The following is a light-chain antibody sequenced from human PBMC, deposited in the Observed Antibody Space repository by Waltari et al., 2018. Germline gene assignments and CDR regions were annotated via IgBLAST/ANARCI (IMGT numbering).Light chain of an antibody. Sequence: QSALAQPASVSGSPGQSITFSCTGAYNYVSWYQQPPGRAPKLVIYDVTNRPSGVSGRFSGSKSGNTASLTISGLQAEDEAYYYCSSYVGHTLWVFGGGTKLTVL. J-gene: IGLJ3*02. CDR2: DVT. V-gene: IGLV2-14*03. CDR1: AYNY. CDR3: SSYVGHTLWV.